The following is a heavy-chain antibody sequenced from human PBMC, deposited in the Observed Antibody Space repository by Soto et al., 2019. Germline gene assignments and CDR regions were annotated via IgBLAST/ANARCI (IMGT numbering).Heavy chain of an antibody. V-gene: IGHV4-30-4*01. J-gene: IGHJ4*02. CDR3: ARCASSCSLGF. D-gene: IGHD2-15*01. CDR2: IYYSGST. Sequence: QVELQESGPGLAKPSQTLSLTCTVSGGSISSGDYYWSWIRQPPGKGLEWIGYIYYSGSTYYNPSLMSRVTISVSTSKNQFSLKLSSVTAADTAVDYCARCASSCSLGFWGQGTLVTVSS. CDR1: GGSISSGDYY.